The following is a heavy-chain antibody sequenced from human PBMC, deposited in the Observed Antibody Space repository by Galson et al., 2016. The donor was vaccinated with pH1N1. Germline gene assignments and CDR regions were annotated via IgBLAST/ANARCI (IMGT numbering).Heavy chain of an antibody. CDR1: GFTFNTYW. V-gene: IGHV3-7*03. CDR3: ARLYTVELGTGAFDI. D-gene: IGHD4-23*01. Sequence: SLRLSCAASGFTFNTYWMTWLRQAPGKGLEYVGNIKEDGSAKYYAGSVKGRFTISRDNAKNSLYLQMDSLRAEDTAVYYCARLYTVELGTGAFDIWGQGTMVTVSS. J-gene: IGHJ3*02. CDR2: IKEDGSAK.